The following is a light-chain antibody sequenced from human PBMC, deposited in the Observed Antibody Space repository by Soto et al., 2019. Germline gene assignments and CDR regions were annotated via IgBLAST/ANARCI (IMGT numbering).Light chain of an antibody. CDR2: GNN. J-gene: IGLJ1*01. CDR3: QSYDSSLSGYV. V-gene: IGLV1-40*01. Sequence: QSVLAQPPSAFGTPGQRVTISCSGSSSNIGSNGVNWYQQLPGTAPKLLIYGNNNRPSGVPDRFSGSKSGTSASLAITGLQAEGEADYYCQSYDSSLSGYVFGTGTKVTVL. CDR1: SSNIGSNG.